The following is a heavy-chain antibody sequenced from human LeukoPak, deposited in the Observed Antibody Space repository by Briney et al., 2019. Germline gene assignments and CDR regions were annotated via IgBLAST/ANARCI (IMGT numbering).Heavy chain of an antibody. CDR2: ISGSGGST. V-gene: IGHV3-23*01. Sequence: PGGSLRLSCAASGFTFSSYAMSWVRQAPGKGLEWVSAISGSGGSTYYADSVKGRFTISRDNSKNTLYLQMNSLRAEDTAVYYCAKLEYYASSGREGWFDPWGQGTLVTVSS. CDR3: AKLEYYASSGREGWFDP. D-gene: IGHD3-22*01. J-gene: IGHJ5*02. CDR1: GFTFSSYA.